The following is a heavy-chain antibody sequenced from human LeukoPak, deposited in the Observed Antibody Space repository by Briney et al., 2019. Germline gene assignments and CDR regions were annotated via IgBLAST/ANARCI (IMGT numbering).Heavy chain of an antibody. J-gene: IGHJ5*02. CDR3: ARHVGFITMVRGVINNNWFDP. D-gene: IGHD3-10*01. CDR1: GGSFSGYY. V-gene: IGHV4-39*01. CDR2: IYYSGSP. Sequence: KPSETLSLTCAVYGGSFSGYYGGWIRQPPGKGLEWIGSIYYSGSPYYNPSLKSRVTISVDTSKKQFSLKLSSVTAADTAVYYCARHVGFITMVRGVINNNWFDPWGQGTLVTVSS.